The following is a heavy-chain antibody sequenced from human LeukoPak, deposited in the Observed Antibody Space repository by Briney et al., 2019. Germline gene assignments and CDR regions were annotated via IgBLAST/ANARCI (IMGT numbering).Heavy chain of an antibody. J-gene: IGHJ4*02. D-gene: IGHD2-15*01. Sequence: GASVKVSCKASGFTFTSSAMQWVRQARGQRLEWIGWIVVGSGNTNYAQKFQERVTITRDMSTSTAYMELSSLRSEDTAVYYCAAGACSGGSCYYLHWGQGTLVTVSS. CDR2: IVVGSGNT. V-gene: IGHV1-58*02. CDR3: AAGACSGGSCYYLH. CDR1: GFTFTSSA.